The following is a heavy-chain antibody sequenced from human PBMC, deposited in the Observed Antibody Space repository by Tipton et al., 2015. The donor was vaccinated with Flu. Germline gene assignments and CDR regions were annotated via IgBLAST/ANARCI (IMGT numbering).Heavy chain of an antibody. Sequence: QLVQSGAEVKKPGASVKVSCKASGYTFTSYGISWVRQAPGQGLEWMGWISTYNGNTNYAQKLQGRVTMTTDTSTSTAYMELRSLRSADTAVFYWAREIWNYYDSSGSLEDVGGQGPPVPVSS. CDR3: AREIWNYYDSSGSLEDV. CDR1: GYTFTSYG. CDR2: ISTYNGNT. V-gene: IGHV1-18*01. D-gene: IGHD3-22*01. J-gene: IGHJ6*02.